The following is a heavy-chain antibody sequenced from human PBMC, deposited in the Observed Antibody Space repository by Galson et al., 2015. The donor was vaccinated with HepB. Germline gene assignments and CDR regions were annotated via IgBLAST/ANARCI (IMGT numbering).Heavy chain of an antibody. CDR1: GGTFSSYA. Sequence: SVKVSCKASGGTFSSYAISWVRQAPGQGLEWMGGIIPIFGTANYAQKFQGRVTITADKSTGTAYMELSSLRSEDTAVYYCAREYSSSSGDYYYGMDVWGQGTTVTVSS. CDR2: IIPIFGTA. J-gene: IGHJ6*02. D-gene: IGHD6-6*01. CDR3: AREYSSSSGDYYYGMDV. V-gene: IGHV1-69*06.